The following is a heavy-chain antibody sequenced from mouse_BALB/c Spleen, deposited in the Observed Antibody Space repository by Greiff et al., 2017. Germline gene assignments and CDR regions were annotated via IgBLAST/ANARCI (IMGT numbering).Heavy chain of an antibody. J-gene: IGHJ4*01. CDR1: GFSLTSYG. Sequence: QVQLKESGPGLVQPSQSLSITCTVSGFSLTSYGVHWVRQSPGKGLEWLGVIWSGGSTDYNAAFISRLSISKDNSKSQVFFKMNSLQADDTAIYYCARNGVYYGYDEGAMDYWGQGTSVTVSS. CDR2: IWSGGST. V-gene: IGHV2-4-1*01. CDR3: ARNGVYYGYDEGAMDY. D-gene: IGHD2-2*01.